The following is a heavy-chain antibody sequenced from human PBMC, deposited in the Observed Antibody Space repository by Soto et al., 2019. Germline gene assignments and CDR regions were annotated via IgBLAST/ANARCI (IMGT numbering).Heavy chain of an antibody. V-gene: IGHV1-18*01. J-gene: IGHJ6*02. CDR2: ISAYNGNT. Sequence: ASVKVSCKASGYTFTSYGISWVRQAPGQGLEWMGWISAYNGNTNYAQKLQGRATMTTDTSTSTAYMELRSLRSDDTAVYYCARDRVGTMIVVVHYYYYGMDVWGQGTTVTVSS. CDR1: GYTFTSYG. D-gene: IGHD3-22*01. CDR3: ARDRVGTMIVVVHYYYYGMDV.